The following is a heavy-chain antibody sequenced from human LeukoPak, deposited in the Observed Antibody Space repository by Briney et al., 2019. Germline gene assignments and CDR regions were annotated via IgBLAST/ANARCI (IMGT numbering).Heavy chain of an antibody. CDR3: ARDPLKPGIAAASMFDY. CDR1: GFTFSSYA. D-gene: IGHD6-13*01. V-gene: IGHV3-30-3*01. CDR2: ISYDGSNK. Sequence: PGGSLRLSCAASGFTFSSYAMHWVRQAPGKGLEWVAVISYDGSNKYYADSVKGRFTISRDNSKNTLYLQMNSLRAEDTAVYYCARDPLKPGIAAASMFDYWGQGTLVTVSS. J-gene: IGHJ4*02.